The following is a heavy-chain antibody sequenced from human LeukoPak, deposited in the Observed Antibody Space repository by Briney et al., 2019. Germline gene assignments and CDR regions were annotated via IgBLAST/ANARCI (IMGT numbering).Heavy chain of an antibody. CDR2: IYHSGST. J-gene: IGHJ4*02. V-gene: IGHV4-59*08. CDR1: GGSISSYY. D-gene: IGHD6-19*01. Sequence: SETLSLTCTVSGGSISSYYWSWIPQPPGKGLEWIGDIYHSGSTNYNPSLKSRVTISVDRSKNHFSLKLSSVTAADTAVYYCARHLYSSGWYPYFDYWGQGTLVTVSS. CDR3: ARHLYSSGWYPYFDY.